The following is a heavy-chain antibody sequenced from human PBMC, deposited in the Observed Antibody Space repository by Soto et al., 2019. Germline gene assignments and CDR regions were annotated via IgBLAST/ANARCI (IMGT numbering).Heavy chain of an antibody. CDR1: GYTFTSYG. V-gene: IGHV1-18*04. CDR2: ISAYNGNT. CDR3: ARGPVSQYYYYGMDV. Sequence: ASVKVSCKASGYTFTSYGISWVRQAPGQGLEWMGWISAYNGNTNYAQKLQGRVTMTTDTSMSTAYMELRSLRSDDTAVYYCARGPVSQYYYYGMDVWGQGTTVTVSS. J-gene: IGHJ6*02.